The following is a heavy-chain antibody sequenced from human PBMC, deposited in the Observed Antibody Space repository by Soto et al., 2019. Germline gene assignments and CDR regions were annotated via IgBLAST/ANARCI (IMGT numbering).Heavy chain of an antibody. CDR1: GGSVSSGSYY. J-gene: IGHJ6*02. D-gene: IGHD5-18*01. CDR2: IYYSGST. V-gene: IGHV4-61*01. Sequence: QVQLQESGPGLVKPSETLSLTCTVSGGSVSSGSYYWSWIRQPPGKGLEWIGYIYYSGSTNYNPSRTSRVTLSVDTSKHQFSLKLSSVTAADTAVYYCARGNGGDGNSYGYGYYSYGMDVWGQGTTVTVSS. CDR3: ARGNGGDGNSYGYGYYSYGMDV.